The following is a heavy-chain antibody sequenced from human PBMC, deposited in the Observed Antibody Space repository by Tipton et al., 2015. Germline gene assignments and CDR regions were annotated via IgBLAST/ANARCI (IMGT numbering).Heavy chain of an antibody. CDR1: GGSISSGSYY. J-gene: IGHJ4*02. D-gene: IGHD3-3*01. V-gene: IGHV4-61*02. CDR2: IYTSGST. Sequence: TLSLTCTVSGGSISSGSYYWSWIRQPAGKGLEWIGRIYTSGSTNYNPSLKSRVTISVDTPKNQFSLKLSSVTAADTAVYYCARESLLNYDFGYWGQGTLVTVSS. CDR3: ARESLLNYDFGY.